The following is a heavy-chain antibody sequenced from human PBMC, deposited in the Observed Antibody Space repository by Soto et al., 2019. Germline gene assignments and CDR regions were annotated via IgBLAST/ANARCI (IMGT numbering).Heavy chain of an antibody. CDR2: INPGDGST. CDR3: ARGIAAAGYFDY. Sequence: GASVKVSCKASGYTFINYYIHWVRQAPGQGLEWMGIINPGDGSTRSAQKFLGRVTMTRDTSTRTVYMELSSLRSEDTAVYFCARGIAAAGYFDYWG. D-gene: IGHD6-13*01. CDR1: GYTFINYY. V-gene: IGHV1-46*03. J-gene: IGHJ4*01.